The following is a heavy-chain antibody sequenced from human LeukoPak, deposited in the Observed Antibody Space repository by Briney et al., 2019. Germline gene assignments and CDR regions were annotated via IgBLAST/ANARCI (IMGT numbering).Heavy chain of an antibody. CDR2: INHSGIT. V-gene: IGHV4-34*01. J-gene: IGHJ5*02. CDR3: ARAGYYYDSKRKFDP. D-gene: IGHD3-22*01. CDR1: GGSFTDYY. Sequence: SETLSLTCAVYGGSFTDYYWNWIRQPPGKGLEWIGEINHSGITHYNPSLKSRVTISADTSKNQFSLKLSSVTAADTAVYYCARAGYYYDSKRKFDPWGQGTLVTVSS.